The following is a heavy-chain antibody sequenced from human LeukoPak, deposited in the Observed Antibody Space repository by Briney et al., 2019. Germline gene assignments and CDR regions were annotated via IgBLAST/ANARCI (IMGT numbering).Heavy chain of an antibody. CDR2: IQSETDVGTT. CDR1: GFSFSHAW. Sequence: GGSLRLSCAASGFSFSHAWMTWVRQAPGKGLEWIGRIQSETDVGTTDYAAPVKGRFTISRDDSKNMLYLQMNSLKNEDTAVYYCTTSPQWLENWGQGTLVTVSP. J-gene: IGHJ4*02. D-gene: IGHD6-19*01. CDR3: TTSPQWLEN. V-gene: IGHV3-15*01.